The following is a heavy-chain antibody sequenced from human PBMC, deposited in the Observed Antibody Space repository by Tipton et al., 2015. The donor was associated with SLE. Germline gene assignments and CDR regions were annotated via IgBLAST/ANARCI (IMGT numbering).Heavy chain of an antibody. CDR1: GGPIRYGGYY. D-gene: IGHD3-10*01. CDR2: ISDRGTT. Sequence: LRLSCSVSGGPIRYGGYYWNYIRQFPGKGLEWIGHISDRGTTYYNPSLQSRVTISSDTSKNQFSLKLTSVTAAVTALYFCATSRVWGVVTQYFHHWGQGTLVTVSS. J-gene: IGHJ1*01. CDR3: ATSRVWGVVTQYFHH. V-gene: IGHV4-31*02.